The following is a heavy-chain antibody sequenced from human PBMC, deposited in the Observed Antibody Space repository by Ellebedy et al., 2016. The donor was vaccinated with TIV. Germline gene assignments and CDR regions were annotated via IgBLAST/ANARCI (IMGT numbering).Heavy chain of an antibody. CDR1: GFTFRNSW. J-gene: IGHJ4*02. V-gene: IGHV3-7*01. Sequence: GGSLRLSCAGSGFTFRNSWMTWVRQAPGKGLEWVASIKQDGSQKGYLDTVKGRFTISRDNVKNSLYLHLSSLSAEDTAVYYCGAGGGWLSDYWGQGTLVTVSP. CDR2: IKQDGSQK. CDR3: GAGGGWLSDY. D-gene: IGHD6-19*01.